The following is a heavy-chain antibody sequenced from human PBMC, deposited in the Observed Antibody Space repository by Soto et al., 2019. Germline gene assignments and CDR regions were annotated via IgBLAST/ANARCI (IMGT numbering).Heavy chain of an antibody. CDR1: GGSISSYY. J-gene: IGHJ6*03. D-gene: IGHD2-2*01. Sequence: SETLSLTCTVSGGSISSYYWSWIRQPPGKGLEWIGYIYYSGSTNYNPSLKSRVTISVDTSKNQFSLKLSSVTAADTAVYYCAVTVVVPAAMDSHQGNNHDYYYYMDVWGKGTTVTVSS. V-gene: IGHV4-59*08. CDR2: IYYSGST. CDR3: AVTVVVPAAMDSHQGNNHDYYYYMDV.